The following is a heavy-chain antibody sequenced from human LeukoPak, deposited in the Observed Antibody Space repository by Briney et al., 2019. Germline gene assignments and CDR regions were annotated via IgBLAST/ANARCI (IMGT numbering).Heavy chain of an antibody. CDR2: IWYDGSNK. D-gene: IGHD3-10*01. CDR1: GFTFNSYG. V-gene: IGHV3-33*06. Sequence: GRSLRLSCAASGFTFNSYGMHWVRQAPGKGLEWVATIWYDGSNKNYADSAKGRFTISRDNSKNTLYLQMNKLRVEDTAVYYCAKSSLRGHSLWYFDLWGRGTPVTVSS. CDR3: AKSSLRGHSLWYFDL. J-gene: IGHJ2*01.